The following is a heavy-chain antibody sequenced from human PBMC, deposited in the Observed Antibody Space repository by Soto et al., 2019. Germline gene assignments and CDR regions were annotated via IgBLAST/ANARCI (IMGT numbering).Heavy chain of an antibody. CDR2: ISYDGSNK. CDR1: GFTFSSYG. Sequence: QVQLVESGGGVVQPGRSLRLSCAASGFTFSSYGMHWVRQAPGKGLEWVAVISYDGSNKYYADSVKGRFTISRDNSKNTLYLQMNSLRAEDTAVYYCAKDRRIVPAALWWGPGCMDVWGQGTTVTVSS. V-gene: IGHV3-30*18. D-gene: IGHD2-2*01. J-gene: IGHJ6*02. CDR3: AKDRRIVPAALWWGPGCMDV.